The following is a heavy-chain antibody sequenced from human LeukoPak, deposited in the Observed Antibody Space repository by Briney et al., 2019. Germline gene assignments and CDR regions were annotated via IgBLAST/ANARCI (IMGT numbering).Heavy chain of an antibody. CDR2: LDESGRP. D-gene: IGHD2-15*01. CDR1: GGSTRGGRHH. J-gene: IGHJ6*03. CDR3: ARDLGGYPFFMDV. V-gene: IGHV4-39*07. Sequence: RPSETLSLTCSVSGGSTRGGRHHWAWVRQPPGKGLEFIGSLDESGRPYYNAPLKSRVTISEDSSGKQFSLNLSSVTAADTAVYYCARDLGGYPFFMDVWGRGTTVIVSS.